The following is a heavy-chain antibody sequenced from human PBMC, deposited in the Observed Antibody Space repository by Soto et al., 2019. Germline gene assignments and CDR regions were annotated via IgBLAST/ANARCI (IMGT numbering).Heavy chain of an antibody. Sequence: EVQLLESGGGLVQPGGSLRLSCAASGFTFSSYAMSWVRQAPGKGLEWVSAISGSDGSTYYADSVKGRFTISRDNSKNTLYLQMNSLRAEDTAVYYCAHMPVSIQLVYFDYWGQGTLVTVSS. D-gene: IGHD5-18*01. CDR3: AHMPVSIQLVYFDY. V-gene: IGHV3-23*01. J-gene: IGHJ4*02. CDR1: GFTFSSYA. CDR2: ISGSDGST.